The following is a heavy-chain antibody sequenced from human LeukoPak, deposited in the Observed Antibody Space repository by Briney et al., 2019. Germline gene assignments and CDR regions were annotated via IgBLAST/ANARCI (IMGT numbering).Heavy chain of an antibody. CDR3: ARLGSRFDY. Sequence: GESLKISRKGSGYTFTTYWIAWVRQMPGKGLERMGTIYPGDSDTRYSPSFQGQVTISVDKSITTAYLQWSSLKASDSAIYYCARLGSRFDYWGQGTLVTVSS. J-gene: IGHJ4*02. D-gene: IGHD3-10*01. CDR1: GYTFTTYW. CDR2: IYPGDSDT. V-gene: IGHV5-51*01.